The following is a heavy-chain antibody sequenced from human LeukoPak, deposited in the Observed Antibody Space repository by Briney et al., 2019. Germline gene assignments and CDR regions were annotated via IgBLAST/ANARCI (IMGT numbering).Heavy chain of an antibody. D-gene: IGHD3-22*01. V-gene: IGHV1-69*04. J-gene: IGHJ4*02. CDR3: ARDSRPRNTYYYDSSGPPAWD. CDR1: GGTLSSYA. Sequence: ASVKVSCKASGGTLSSYAISWVRQAPGQGLEWMGRIIPILGIANYAQKFQGRVTITADKSTSTAYMELSSLRSEDTAVYYCARDSRPRNTYYYDSSGPPAWDWGQGTLVTVSS. CDR2: IIPILGIA.